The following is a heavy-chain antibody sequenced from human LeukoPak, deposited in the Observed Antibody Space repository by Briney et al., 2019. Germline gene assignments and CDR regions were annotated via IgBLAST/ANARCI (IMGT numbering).Heavy chain of an antibody. Sequence: SETLSLTCTVSGGSINEYWSWLRQTPGKGLEWIGYIYYTGNTKYNPSLKSRVSLSVDTSKNQFSLKLSSVTAADTAVYYCASLGKYFYNYMDVWGNGTTVTVSS. CDR1: GGSINEY. CDR3: ASLGKYFYNYMDV. V-gene: IGHV4-59*08. J-gene: IGHJ6*03. CDR2: IYYTGNT. D-gene: IGHD4-23*01.